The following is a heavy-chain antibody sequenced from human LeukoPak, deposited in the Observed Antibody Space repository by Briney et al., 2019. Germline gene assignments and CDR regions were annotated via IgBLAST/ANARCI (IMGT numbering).Heavy chain of an antibody. D-gene: IGHD6-19*01. V-gene: IGHV4-59*01. J-gene: IGHJ4*02. CDR3: ARSGWYQYYFDY. Sequence: ETLSLTCTVSGGSISSYYWSWIRQPPGKGLEWIGYIYYRGSTNYNPSLTNRVTISVGTSKNQFSLKLSSVTAADTAVYYCARSGWYQYYFDYWGQGTLVTVSS. CDR1: GGSISSYY. CDR2: IYYRGST.